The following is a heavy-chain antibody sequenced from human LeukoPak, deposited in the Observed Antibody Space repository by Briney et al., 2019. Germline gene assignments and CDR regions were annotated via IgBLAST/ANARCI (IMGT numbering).Heavy chain of an antibody. CDR2: IYYSGST. CDR1: GGSISSSSYY. CDR3: AREGYSYGLGY. Sequence: SETLSLTCTVSGGSISSSSYYWGWIRQPPGKGLEWIGSIYYSGSTYYNPSLKSRVTISVDTSKNQFSLKLSSVTAADTAVYYCAREGYSYGLGYWGQGTLVTVSS. J-gene: IGHJ4*02. D-gene: IGHD5-18*01. V-gene: IGHV4-39*07.